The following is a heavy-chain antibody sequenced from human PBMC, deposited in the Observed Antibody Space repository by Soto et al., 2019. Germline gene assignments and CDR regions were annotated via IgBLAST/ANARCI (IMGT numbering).Heavy chain of an antibody. V-gene: IGHV1-2*02. J-gene: IGHJ5*02. Sequence: GXSLKVSCQASGYTLPVYYIHWVRQAPGQEPEWMGWINPNSGGPNYAQKFQGRVTMTRDTSISTAYMELSSLRSDDTAVYYCAREVALGSGKWFDHWGQGALVTVSS. D-gene: IGHD1-26*01. CDR2: INPNSGGP. CDR1: GYTLPVYY. CDR3: AREVALGSGKWFDH.